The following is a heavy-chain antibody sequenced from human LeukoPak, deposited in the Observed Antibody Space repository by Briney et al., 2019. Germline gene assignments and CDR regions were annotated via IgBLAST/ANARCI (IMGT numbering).Heavy chain of an antibody. CDR2: ISSSSSYI. D-gene: IGHD3-9*01. J-gene: IGHJ4*02. CDR1: GFTFSSYS. Sequence: GGSLRLSCAASGFTFSSYSMNWVHQAPGKGLEWVSSISSSSSYIYYADSVKGRFTISRDNAKNSLYLQMNSLRAEDTAVYYCARDYQVYYDILTGPRYFDYWGQGTLVTVSS. V-gene: IGHV3-21*01. CDR3: ARDYQVYYDILTGPRYFDY.